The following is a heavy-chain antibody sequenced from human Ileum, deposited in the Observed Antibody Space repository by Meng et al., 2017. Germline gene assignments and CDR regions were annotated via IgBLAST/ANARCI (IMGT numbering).Heavy chain of an antibody. CDR3: ARLNGFYYYDSSGYPLPKGLGWYDY. J-gene: IGHJ4*02. CDR2: ISSSGSTI. V-gene: IGHV3-48*03. D-gene: IGHD3-22*01. CDR1: GFTFSSYE. Sequence: GESLKISCAASGFTFSSYEMNWVRQAPGKGLEWVSYISSSGSTIYYADSVKGRFTISRDNAKNSLYLQMNSLRAEDTAVYYCARLNGFYYYDSSGYPLPKGLGWYDYWGQGTLVTV.